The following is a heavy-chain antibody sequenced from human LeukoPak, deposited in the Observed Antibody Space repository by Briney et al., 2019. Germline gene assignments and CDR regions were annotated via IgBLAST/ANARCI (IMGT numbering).Heavy chain of an antibody. CDR3: ARDPYSSGWRDGIDY. V-gene: IGHV1-69*13. CDR2: IIPIFGTA. J-gene: IGHJ4*02. D-gene: IGHD6-19*01. Sequence: GASVKVSCKASGGTFSSYAISWVRQAPGQGLEWMGGIIPIFGTANYAQKFQGRVTITADESTSTAYMELSSLRSEDTAVYYCARDPYSSGWRDGIDYWGQGTLVTVSS. CDR1: GGTFSSYA.